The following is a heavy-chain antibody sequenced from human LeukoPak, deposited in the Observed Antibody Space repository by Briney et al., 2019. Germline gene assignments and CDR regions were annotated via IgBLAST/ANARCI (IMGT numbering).Heavy chain of an antibody. CDR3: ARSRAIGSGWPGNY. Sequence: ASVKVSCKASGYTFTSYAMHWVRQAPGQRLEWMGWINAGNGNTKYSQRFQGKVTITRDTSASTAYMELNSLRSEDTAVYYCARSRAIGSGWPGNYWGQGTLVTVSS. V-gene: IGHV1-3*01. J-gene: IGHJ4*02. CDR1: GYTFTSYA. D-gene: IGHD6-19*01. CDR2: INAGNGNT.